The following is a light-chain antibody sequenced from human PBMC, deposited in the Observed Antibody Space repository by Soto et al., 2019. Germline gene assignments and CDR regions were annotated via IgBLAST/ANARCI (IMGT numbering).Light chain of an antibody. CDR2: GAS. CDR1: QSVSSN. J-gene: IGKJ2*01. V-gene: IGKV3-15*01. Sequence: EIVMTQSPATLSVAPGERATLSCRASQSVSSNLAWYQQKPGQAPRLLIYGASTRATGIPARFSGSGSGTEFTLTISSLQSEDFAFYYCQQYNNCPYTFGQGTKLEIK. CDR3: QQYNNCPYT.